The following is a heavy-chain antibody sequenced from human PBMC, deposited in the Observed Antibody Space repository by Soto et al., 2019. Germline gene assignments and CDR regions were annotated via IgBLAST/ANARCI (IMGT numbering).Heavy chain of an antibody. V-gene: IGHV1-18*01. Sequence: QVHLVQSGAEVKKPGASVKVSCKGSGYTFTSYGITWVRQAPGQGLEWMGWISAHNGNTDSAQKLQGRVTVTRDPSTSTAYRELRSLRSDDTAVYYCARGRDGDYWGQGALVTVSS. CDR1: GYTFTSYG. CDR2: ISAHNGNT. D-gene: IGHD6-6*01. J-gene: IGHJ4*02. CDR3: ARGRDGDY.